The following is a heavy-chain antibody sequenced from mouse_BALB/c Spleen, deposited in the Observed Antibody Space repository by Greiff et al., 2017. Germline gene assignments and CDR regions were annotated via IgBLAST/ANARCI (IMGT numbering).Heavy chain of an antibody. J-gene: IGHJ4*01. CDR3: ARGGYGQYYYAMDY. D-gene: IGHD1-2*01. Sequence: VMLVESGAELVRPGTSVKISCKASGYTFTNYWLGWVKQRPGHGLEWIGDIYPGGGYTNYNEKFKGKATLTADTSSSTAYMQLSSLTSEDSAVYFCARGGYGQYYYAMDYWGQGTSVTVSS. CDR2: IYPGGGYT. CDR1: GYTFTNYW. V-gene: IGHV1-63*02.